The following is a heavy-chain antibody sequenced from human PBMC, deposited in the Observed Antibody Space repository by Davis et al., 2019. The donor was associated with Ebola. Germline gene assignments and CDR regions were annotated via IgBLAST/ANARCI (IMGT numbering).Heavy chain of an antibody. V-gene: IGHV4-30-4*08. D-gene: IGHD2-2*02. CDR2: IYYSGST. CDR1: GGSISSGGYY. Sequence: SETLSLTCTVSGGSISSGGYYWSWIRQPPGKGLEWIGYIYYSGSTYYNPSLKSRVTISVDTSKNQFSLKLSSVTAADTAVYYCARVGYCSSTSCYRVATVNYWYFDLWGRGTLVTVSS. CDR3: ARVGYCSSTSCYRVATVNYWYFDL. J-gene: IGHJ2*01.